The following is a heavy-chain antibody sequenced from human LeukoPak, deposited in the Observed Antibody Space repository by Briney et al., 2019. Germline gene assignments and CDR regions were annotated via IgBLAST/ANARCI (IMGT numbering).Heavy chain of an antibody. D-gene: IGHD2-2*02. J-gene: IGHJ4*02. CDR3: AKTDCTSSSCYTIDS. Sequence: GGSLRLSCAASGFTFNTYWMHWVRQVPGKGLVWVSRINPDGSTTNYADSVKGRFTISRDNSKNTVYLQMNSLRAEDTAVYYCAKTDCTSSSCYTIDSWGQGTLVTVSS. CDR2: INPDGSTT. V-gene: IGHV3-74*01. CDR1: GFTFNTYW.